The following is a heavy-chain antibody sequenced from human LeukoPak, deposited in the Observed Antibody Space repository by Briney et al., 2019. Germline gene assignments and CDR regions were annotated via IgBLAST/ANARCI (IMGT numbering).Heavy chain of an antibody. D-gene: IGHD2-15*01. V-gene: IGHV3-21*04. CDR1: GFTFGSYS. CDR3: ARERGYCSGGSCYKAFSYYYYYMDV. J-gene: IGHJ6*03. CDR2: ISSSSSYI. Sequence: PGGSLRLSCAASGFTFGSYSMNWVRQAPGKGLEWVSSISSSSSYIYYADSVKGRFTISRDNAKKSVYLQMNSLRAEDTAVYYCARERGYCSGGSCYKAFSYYYYYMDVWGKGTTVTISS.